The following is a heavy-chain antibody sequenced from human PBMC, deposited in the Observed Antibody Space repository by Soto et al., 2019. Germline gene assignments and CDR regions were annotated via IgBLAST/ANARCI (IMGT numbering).Heavy chain of an antibody. J-gene: IGHJ6*02. CDR1: GGSISSSSYY. Sequence: SETLSLTCTVSGGSISSSSYYWGWIRQPPGKGLEWIGSIYYSGSTYHNPSPKSRVTISVDTSKNQFSLNLSSVTAADTAVYYCARHRNYYYYGMDVWGQGTTVTVSS. V-gene: IGHV4-39*01. CDR2: IYYSGST. CDR3: ARHRNYYYYGMDV.